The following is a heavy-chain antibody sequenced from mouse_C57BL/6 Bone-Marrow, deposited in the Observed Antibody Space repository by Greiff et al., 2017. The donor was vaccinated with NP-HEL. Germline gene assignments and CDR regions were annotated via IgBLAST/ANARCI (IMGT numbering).Heavy chain of an antibody. CDR1: GYTFTDYE. CDR3: TRRSITTVVVYWYFDV. J-gene: IGHJ1*03. CDR2: IDPETGGT. D-gene: IGHD1-1*01. Sequence: VKLMESGAELVRPGASVTLSCKASGYTFTDYEMHWVKQTPVHGLEWIGAIDPETGGTAYNQKFKGKAILTADKSSSTAYMELRSLTSEDSAVYYCTRRSITTVVVYWYFDVWGTGTTVTVSS. V-gene: IGHV1-15*01.